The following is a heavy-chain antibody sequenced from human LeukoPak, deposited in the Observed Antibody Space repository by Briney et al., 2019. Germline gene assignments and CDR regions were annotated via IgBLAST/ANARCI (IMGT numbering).Heavy chain of an antibody. V-gene: IGHV3-23*01. CDR3: GKTNGYYSD. D-gene: IGHD3-22*01. Sequence: GGSLRLSCAASGFTFSSYGMNWVRQAPGKGLEWVSGISGSGGTTYYADSVKGRFTISRDNSKNSLSLQVSSLRAEDTAVYYWGKTNGYYSDWGQGTLVTVSS. J-gene: IGHJ4*02. CDR1: GFTFSSYG. CDR2: ISGSGGTT.